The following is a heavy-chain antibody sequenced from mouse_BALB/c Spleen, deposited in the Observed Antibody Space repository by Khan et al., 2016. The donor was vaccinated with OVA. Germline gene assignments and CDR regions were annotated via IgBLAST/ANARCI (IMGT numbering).Heavy chain of an antibody. CDR1: GFSLTTYG. D-gene: IGHD2-10*01. V-gene: IGHV2-6-1*01. CDR2: IWSDGTT. Sequence: QVQLKQSGPGLAAPSQSLSITCTISGFSLTTYGVHWVRQPPGKGLEWLVVIWSDGTTNYNSALKSRLTITKDNSQSQVFLKMNSLQTDDTAICFCGRQPYYHYNIMDYWGQGTSVTVSS. J-gene: IGHJ4*01. CDR3: GRQPYYHYNIMDY.